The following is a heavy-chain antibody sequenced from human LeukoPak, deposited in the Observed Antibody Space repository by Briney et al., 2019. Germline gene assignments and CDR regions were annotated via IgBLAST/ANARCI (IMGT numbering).Heavy chain of an antibody. CDR3: TTAYYGDYSVSDY. CDR1: GFTFSNAW. Sequence: GGSLRLSCAASGFTFSNAWMRWVRQAPGKGLEWVGRIKSKTDGGTTDYAAPVKGRFTISRDDSKNTLYLQMNSLKTEDTAVYYCTTAYYGDYSVSDYWGQGTLVTVSS. D-gene: IGHD4-17*01. J-gene: IGHJ4*02. V-gene: IGHV3-15*01. CDR2: IKSKTDGGTT.